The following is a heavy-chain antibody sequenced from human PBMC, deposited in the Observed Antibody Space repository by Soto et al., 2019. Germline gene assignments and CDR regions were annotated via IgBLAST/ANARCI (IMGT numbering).Heavy chain of an antibody. J-gene: IGHJ5*02. CDR2: INSDGSST. CDR1: DSTFRNYW. Sequence: EVQLVESGGGLVQPGGSLRLSCEASDSTFRNYWMHWVRQPPGKGLVWVSRINSDGSSTYYADSVKGRFTISRDNAVNTVYLQMNSLSAEDSAVYYCAPTIAVRRAWFDPWGQGTPVTVSS. D-gene: IGHD6-19*01. CDR3: APTIAVRRAWFDP. V-gene: IGHV3-74*01.